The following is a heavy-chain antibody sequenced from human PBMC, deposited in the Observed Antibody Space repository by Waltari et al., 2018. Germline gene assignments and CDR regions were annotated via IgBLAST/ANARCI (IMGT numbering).Heavy chain of an antibody. D-gene: IGHD4-17*01. CDR1: GGSISSYY. Sequence: QVQLQESGPGLVKPSETLSLTCTVSGGSISSYYWSWIRQPPGKGREWIGYIYYSGSTNYNPSLKSRVTISVDTSKNQFSLKLSSVTAADTAVYYCARVCLSYGDYGGYYYYYMDVWGKGTTVTVSS. CDR2: IYYSGST. V-gene: IGHV4-59*01. CDR3: ARVCLSYGDYGGYYYYYMDV. J-gene: IGHJ6*03.